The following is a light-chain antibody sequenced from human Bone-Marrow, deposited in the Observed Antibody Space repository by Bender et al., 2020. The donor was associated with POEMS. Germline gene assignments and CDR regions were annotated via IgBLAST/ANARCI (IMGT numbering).Light chain of an antibody. CDR3: CSFAGSSIFYV. V-gene: IGLV2-23*02. J-gene: IGLJ1*01. CDR1: SSDVGSYNH. Sequence: QSALTQPASVSGSPGQSITIPCTGTSSDVGSYNHVSWYQQHPGKAPKLMIYEVSKRPSGVSNRFSGSKSGSTASLTISGLQAEDEADYYCCSFAGSSIFYVFGTGTKVTVL. CDR2: EVS.